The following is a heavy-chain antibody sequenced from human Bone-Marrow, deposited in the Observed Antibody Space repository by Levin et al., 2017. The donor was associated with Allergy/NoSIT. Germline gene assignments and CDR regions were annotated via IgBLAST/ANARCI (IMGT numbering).Heavy chain of an antibody. CDR2: IDYSGIT. V-gene: IGHV4-61*01. Sequence: SETLSLTCTVSGASVSSGSNYWSWIRHSPGKGLEWIGCIDYSGITKYNPSLRSRVTISADTSKNQFSLTLNSVTAADTAMYYCARDFDYYYYMDVWGKGTTVTVSS. CDR3: ARDFDYYYYMDV. CDR1: GASVSSGSNY. J-gene: IGHJ6*03.